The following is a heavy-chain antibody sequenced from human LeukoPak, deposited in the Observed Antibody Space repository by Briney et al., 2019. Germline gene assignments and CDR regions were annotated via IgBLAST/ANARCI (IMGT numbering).Heavy chain of an antibody. CDR1: GFTFSSYA. CDR2: ISYDGSNK. V-gene: IGHV3-30-3*01. J-gene: IGHJ4*02. Sequence: GGSLRLSCAASGFTFSSYAMHWVRQAPGKGLEWVAVISYDGSNKYYADSVKGRFTISRDNSKNTLYLQMNSLRAEDTAVYYCVRDPKRSGGYYFDYWGQGTLVTVSS. D-gene: IGHD3-16*01. CDR3: VRDPKRSGGYYFDY.